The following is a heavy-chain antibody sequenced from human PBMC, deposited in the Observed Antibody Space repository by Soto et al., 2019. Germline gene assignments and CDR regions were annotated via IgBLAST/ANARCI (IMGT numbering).Heavy chain of an antibody. CDR3: ASADYIWGSYRYGFDY. V-gene: IGHV1-18*01. D-gene: IGHD3-16*02. CDR2: ISASNGNT. CDR1: GYTFTSYG. Sequence: QVQLVQSGAEVKKPGASVKVSCKASGYTFTSYGISWVRQAPGQGLEWMGWISASNGNTNSAQKLQVRVTMTTDTSTSTAYMELRSLRSDDTAVYYCASADYIWGSYRYGFDYWGQGTLVTVSS. J-gene: IGHJ4*02.